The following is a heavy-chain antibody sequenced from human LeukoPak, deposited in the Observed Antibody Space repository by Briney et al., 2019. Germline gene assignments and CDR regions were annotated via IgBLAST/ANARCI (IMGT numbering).Heavy chain of an antibody. CDR2: INPNSGGT. V-gene: IGHV1-2*02. CDR1: GYTFTGYY. Sequence: ASVKVSCKASGYTFTGYYMHWVRQAPGQGLEWMGWINPNSGGTNYAQKFQGRVTMTRDTSISTAYMELSRLRSDDTAVYYCARDLGGNPVGYYYYMDVWGKGTTVTVSS. J-gene: IGHJ6*03. D-gene: IGHD4-23*01. CDR3: ARDLGGNPVGYYYYMDV.